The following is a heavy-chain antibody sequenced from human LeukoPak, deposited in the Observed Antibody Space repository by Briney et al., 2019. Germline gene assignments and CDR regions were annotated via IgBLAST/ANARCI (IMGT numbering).Heavy chain of an antibody. Sequence: GGSLRLSCAASGFTFSSCEMHWVRQAPGKGLEWVSYISDSGTTTYYADSVKGRFTSSRDNAKNSLSLQMNSLRAEDTAIYYCARPDILTGYFPDYWGQGTLVIVSS. J-gene: IGHJ4*02. CDR2: ISDSGTTT. D-gene: IGHD3-9*01. CDR3: ARPDILTGYFPDY. CDR1: GFTFSSCE. V-gene: IGHV3-48*03.